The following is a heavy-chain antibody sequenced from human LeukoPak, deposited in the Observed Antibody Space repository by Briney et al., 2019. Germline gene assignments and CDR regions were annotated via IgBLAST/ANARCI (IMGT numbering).Heavy chain of an antibody. D-gene: IGHD3-3*01. V-gene: IGHV3-15*01. CDR3: AKHIYGVVSIQQ. CDR2: IRSKTDGGTT. J-gene: IGHJ1*01. Sequence: GGSLRLSCAASGFTFRDAWMTWVRQAPGKGLEWVGRIRSKTDGGTTDYAVSVQGRFTISRDDTKNTLYLQMSSLKTEDTAVYYCAKHIYGVVSIQQWGQGTLVTVSS. CDR1: GFTFRDAW.